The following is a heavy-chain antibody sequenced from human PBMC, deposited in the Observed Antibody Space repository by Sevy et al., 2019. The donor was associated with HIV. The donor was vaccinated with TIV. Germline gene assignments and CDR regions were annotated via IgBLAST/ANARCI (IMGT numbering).Heavy chain of an antibody. CDR1: GFTFRRYA. Sequence: GGSLRLSCVASGFTFRRYAIHWVRQAPGKGLEWVAVISYDGNNKYYADSVKGRFTISRDNSKNTLYLQMNSLRVEDKAGYYCAGGGEQWLDYHFDSWGQGTLVTVSS. CDR2: ISYDGNNK. CDR3: AGGGEQWLDYHFDS. J-gene: IGHJ4*02. D-gene: IGHD6-19*01. V-gene: IGHV3-30*04.